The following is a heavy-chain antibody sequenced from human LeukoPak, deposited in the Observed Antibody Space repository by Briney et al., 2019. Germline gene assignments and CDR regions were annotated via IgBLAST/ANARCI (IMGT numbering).Heavy chain of an antibody. V-gene: IGHV3-74*01. J-gene: IGHJ4*02. Sequence: GGSLRLSCAASGFTFSSYWMHWVRQAPGKGLVWVSRINSDGSSTSYADSVKGRFTISRDNSKNTLYLQMNSLRAEDTAVYSCAKRHYDIETGYYSFDCWGQGTLVTISS. D-gene: IGHD3-9*01. CDR1: GFTFSSYW. CDR3: AKRHYDIETGYYSFDC. CDR2: INSDGSST.